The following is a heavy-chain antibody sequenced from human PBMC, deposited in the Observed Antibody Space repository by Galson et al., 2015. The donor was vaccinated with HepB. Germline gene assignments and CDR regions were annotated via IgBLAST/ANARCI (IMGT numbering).Heavy chain of an antibody. D-gene: IGHD1-26*01. CDR3: ARGQWELRADYSGMDV. V-gene: IGHV1-69*13. J-gene: IGHJ6*02. Sequence: SVKVSCKASGVTFSSYAISWVRQAPGQGLEWMGGIIPIFGTANYAQKFQGRVTITADESTSTAYMELSSLRSEDTAVYYCARGQWELRADYSGMDVWGQGTTVTASS. CDR2: IIPIFGTA. CDR1: GVTFSSYA.